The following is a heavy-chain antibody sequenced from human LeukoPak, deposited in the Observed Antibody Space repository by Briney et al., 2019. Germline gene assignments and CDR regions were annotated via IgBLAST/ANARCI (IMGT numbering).Heavy chain of an antibody. V-gene: IGHV3-30-3*01. CDR1: GFTFSSYG. CDR2: ISYDGSNK. J-gene: IGHJ4*02. D-gene: IGHD6-13*01. CDR3: ARGVSSSWYGGGCFDY. Sequence: GGSLRLSCAASGFTFSSYGMHWVRQAPGKGLQWVAVISYDGSNKYYVDSVKGRFTISRDNSKNALYLQMNSLRAEDTGVYFCARGVSSSWYGGGCFDYWGQGTLVTVSS.